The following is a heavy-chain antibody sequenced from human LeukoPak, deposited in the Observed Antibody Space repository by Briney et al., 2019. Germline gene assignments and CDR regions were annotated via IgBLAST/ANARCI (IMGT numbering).Heavy chain of an antibody. V-gene: IGHV4-59*01. Sequence: PSETLSLTYSVSGGSMTGYYWTWIRQPPGKGPEWIGYIYHDGNTNYNPSLKSRVTISVDTSKNQFPLKLTSVTAADTAVYYCARKIRGVDAFDIWGQGTMVTVSS. J-gene: IGHJ3*02. CDR2: IYHDGNT. CDR1: GGSMTGYY. CDR3: ARKIRGVDAFDI. D-gene: IGHD3-10*01.